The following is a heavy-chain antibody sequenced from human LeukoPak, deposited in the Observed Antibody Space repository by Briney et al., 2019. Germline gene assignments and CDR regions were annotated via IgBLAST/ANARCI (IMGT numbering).Heavy chain of an antibody. Sequence: GGSLRLSCAASGFTFSSYGMHWVRQAPGKGLEWVAVISYDGSNKYYADSVKGRFTISRDISKNMLYLQMNSLRADDTAVYYCARDDTSSGYYEFGYWGQGTLVTVSS. J-gene: IGHJ4*02. D-gene: IGHD6-19*01. V-gene: IGHV3-30*03. CDR3: ARDDTSSGYYEFGY. CDR2: ISYDGSNK. CDR1: GFTFSSYG.